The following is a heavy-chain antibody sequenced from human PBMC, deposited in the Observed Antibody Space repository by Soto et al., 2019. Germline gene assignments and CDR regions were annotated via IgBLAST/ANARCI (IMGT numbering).Heavy chain of an antibody. CDR1: EFSFSSDW. V-gene: IGHV3-7*01. D-gene: IGHD3-22*01. CDR3: ARDQLYYNDISGRPLNAFDV. Sequence: PGGSLRLSCAASEFSFSSDWMSWVRQAPGKGLEWVANIKKDGSEKYYVDSVKGRFTISRDNAKNSLYLQMNSLRAEDTAVYYCARDQLYYNDISGRPLNAFDVWGQGTMVT. J-gene: IGHJ3*01. CDR2: IKKDGSEK.